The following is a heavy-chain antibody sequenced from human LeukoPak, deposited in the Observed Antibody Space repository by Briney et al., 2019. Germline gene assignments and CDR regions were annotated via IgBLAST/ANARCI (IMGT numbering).Heavy chain of an antibody. J-gene: IGHJ6*03. Sequence: KPSETLSLTCAVYGGSFSGYYWSWIRQPPGKGLEWIGEINHSGSTNYNPSLKSRVTISVDTSKNQFSLKLSSVTAADTAVYYCARHARYYGLGSYYNVRRNYYYYMDVWGKGTTVTISS. D-gene: IGHD3-10*01. CDR1: GGSFSGYY. CDR3: ARHARYYGLGSYYNVRRNYYYYMDV. V-gene: IGHV4-34*01. CDR2: INHSGST.